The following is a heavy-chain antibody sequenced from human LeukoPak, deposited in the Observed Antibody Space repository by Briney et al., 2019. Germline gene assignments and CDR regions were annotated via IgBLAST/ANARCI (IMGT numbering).Heavy chain of an antibody. Sequence: GESLKISCKGFGYTFTTNWIAWLRQMPGKGLEWMGVVYPGTSDSRYSPSFQGQVTISADNSLSAAYLQWSSLKASDSAMYYCARLGGYSTGWYIQYWGQGTLVTVSS. J-gene: IGHJ4*02. CDR3: ARLGGYSTGWYIQY. V-gene: IGHV5-51*01. CDR1: GYTFTTNW. CDR2: VYPGTSDS. D-gene: IGHD6-19*01.